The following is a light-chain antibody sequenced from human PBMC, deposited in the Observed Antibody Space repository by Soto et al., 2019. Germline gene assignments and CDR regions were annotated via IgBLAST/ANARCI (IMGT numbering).Light chain of an antibody. V-gene: IGLV1-51*01. CDR2: DNS. J-gene: IGLJ3*02. CDR1: NSNIDKNY. Sequence: QSVLTQPPSVSAAPGQKVTNACSGTNSNIDKNYVSWYQQFPGSAPKLLIHDNSQRASGIPDRFSASKSGTSATLTITGLQTGDEADYHCGTWDDSLRGGLFGGGTKLTVL. CDR3: GTWDDSLRGGL.